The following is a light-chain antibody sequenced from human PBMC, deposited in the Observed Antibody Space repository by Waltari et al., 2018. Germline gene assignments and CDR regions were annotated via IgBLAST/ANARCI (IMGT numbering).Light chain of an antibody. CDR3: QQYNNWPPGT. CDR1: QSISSS. J-gene: IGKJ1*01. CDR2: GAS. V-gene: IGKV3-15*01. Sequence: EIVLTQSPATLSVSPGERATLSCRANQSISSSLAWYQQKPGQAPSLLIYGASTRATGVPGRFSGSGSGTEFTLTITSLHSEDFAVYYCQQYNNWPPGTFGQGTKVEIK.